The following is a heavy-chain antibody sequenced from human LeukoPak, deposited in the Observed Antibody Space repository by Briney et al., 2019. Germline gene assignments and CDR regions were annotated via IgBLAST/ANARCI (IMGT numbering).Heavy chain of an antibody. V-gene: IGHV1-46*01. D-gene: IGHD1-26*01. CDR3: AREKNQQWVDCLQY. Sequence: ASVKVSCKASGYTFTNYYLHWVRQAPGQGLEWMGIINPSGGSPTYAQQFQGRVTLTRDTSTSTVYMELSSLRSDDTAAYYCAREKNQQWVDCLQYWGQGTLVTVSS. CDR1: GYTFTNYY. J-gene: IGHJ4*02. CDR2: INPSGGSP.